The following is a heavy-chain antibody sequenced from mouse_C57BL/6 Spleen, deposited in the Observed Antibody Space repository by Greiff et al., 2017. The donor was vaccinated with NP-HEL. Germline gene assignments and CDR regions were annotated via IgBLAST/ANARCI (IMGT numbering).Heavy chain of an antibody. V-gene: IGHV1-18*01. CDR3: ARLAITTVVARYFDV. J-gene: IGHJ1*03. CDR1: GYTFTDYN. CDR2: INPNNGGT. Sequence: EVQLQQSGPELVKPGASVKIPCKASGYTFTDYNMDWVKQSHGKSLEWIGDINPNNGGTIYNQKFKGKATLTVDKSSSTAYMELRSLTSEDTAVYSSARLAITTVVARYFDVWGTGTTVTVSS. D-gene: IGHD1-1*01.